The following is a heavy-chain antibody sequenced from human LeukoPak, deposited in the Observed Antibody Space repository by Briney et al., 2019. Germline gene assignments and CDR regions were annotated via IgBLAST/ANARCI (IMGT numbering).Heavy chain of an antibody. Sequence: PGGSLRLSCAASGFTFSSYSMNWVRQAPGKGLEWVSSISSSSSYIYYADSVKGRFTISRDNAKNSLYLQMNSLRAEDTAVYYCARDEGQLGQNYFDYWAREPWSPSPQ. CDR2: ISSSSSYI. D-gene: IGHD5-18*01. V-gene: IGHV3-21*01. CDR3: ARDEGQLGQNYFDY. CDR1: GFTFSSYS. J-gene: IGHJ4*02.